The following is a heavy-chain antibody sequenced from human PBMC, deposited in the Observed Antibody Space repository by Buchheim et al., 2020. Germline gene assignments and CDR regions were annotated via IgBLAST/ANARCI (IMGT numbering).Heavy chain of an antibody. D-gene: IGHD2-2*01. CDR3: DKDDPIVVVPAAMAH. V-gene: IGHV3-23*01. CDR1: GFTFSSYC. Sequence: EVQLLESGGGLVQPGGSLRLSCAASGFTFSSYCMSWVRQAPGKGLEWVSGISGDGGSTYYADSVKGRFTISRDNAKNTLYLQMNSLRAEDTAVYYWDKDDPIVVVPAAMAHWGQGTL. J-gene: IGHJ4*02. CDR2: ISGDGGST.